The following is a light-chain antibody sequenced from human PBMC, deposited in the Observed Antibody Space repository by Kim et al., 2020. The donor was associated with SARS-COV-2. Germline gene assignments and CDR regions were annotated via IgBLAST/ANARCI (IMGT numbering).Light chain of an antibody. V-gene: IGKV3-11*01. Sequence: TLSVSPGDRTARAGRASEGVSNCLAWYQQKTGQAPRLLIYEASKRAAGIPARFSGSGSGTDFTLTISRLEPGDSAVYFCQQRGSFGQGTRLELK. J-gene: IGKJ5*01. CDR2: EAS. CDR1: EGVSNC. CDR3: QQRGS.